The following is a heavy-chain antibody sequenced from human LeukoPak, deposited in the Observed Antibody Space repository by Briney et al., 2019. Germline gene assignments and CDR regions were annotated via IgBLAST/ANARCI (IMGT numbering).Heavy chain of an antibody. Sequence: GGSLRLSCAASGFTFTSHTLHWVRQAPGKGLEWVAVISNDGRNKYYADPVKGRFTISRDESANTLYLQINSLRADDTAVYYCAREGGFDYWGQGTLVTVSS. CDR3: AREGGFDY. CDR1: GFTFTSHT. CDR2: ISNDGRNK. V-gene: IGHV3-30*04. J-gene: IGHJ4*02. D-gene: IGHD3-16*01.